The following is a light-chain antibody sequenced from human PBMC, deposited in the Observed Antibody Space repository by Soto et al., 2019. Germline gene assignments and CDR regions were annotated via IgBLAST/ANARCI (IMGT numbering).Light chain of an antibody. CDR3: QHLTD. Sequence: QLTQSPSSLSASVGDRVTITCRASQGIGSSLAWYQQKPGEAPKVLIYGASTLQSALPSRFSGSRSGTDFTFTTTSLHHEDYATYYYQHLTDFGPRTKVDSK. CDR2: GAS. J-gene: IGKJ3*01. V-gene: IGKV1-9*01. CDR1: QGIGSS.